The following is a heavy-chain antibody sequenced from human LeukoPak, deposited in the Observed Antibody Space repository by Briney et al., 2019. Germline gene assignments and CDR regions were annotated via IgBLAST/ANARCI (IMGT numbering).Heavy chain of an antibody. CDR2: IYSGGST. V-gene: IGHV3-53*01. D-gene: IGHD4-17*01. CDR3: ARNQTVPPGDAFDI. J-gene: IGHJ3*02. Sequence: GGSLRLSCAASGFTVSSNYMSWVRQAPGKGLEWVSVIYSGGSTYYADSVKGRFTISRDNSKNTLYLQMNSLRAEDTAVYYCARNQTVPPGDAFDIWGQGTMVTVSS. CDR1: GFTVSSNY.